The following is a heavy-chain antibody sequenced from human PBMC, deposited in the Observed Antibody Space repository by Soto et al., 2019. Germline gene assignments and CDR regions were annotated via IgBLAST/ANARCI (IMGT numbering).Heavy chain of an antibody. CDR3: ARGGGLYCSGGSCYFHYYYYYGMDV. V-gene: IGHV4-34*01. D-gene: IGHD2-15*01. J-gene: IGHJ6*02. CDR2: INHSGST. CDR1: GGSFSGYY. Sequence: LSLTFAVYGGSFSGYYWSLIRQPPGKGLEWIGEINHSGSTNYNPSLKSRVTISVDTSKNQFSLKLSSVTAADTAVYYCARGGGLYCSGGSCYFHYYYYYGMDVWGQGTTVTVSS.